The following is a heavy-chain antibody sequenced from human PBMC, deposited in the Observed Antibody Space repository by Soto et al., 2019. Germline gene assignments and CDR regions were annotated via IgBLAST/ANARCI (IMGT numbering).Heavy chain of an antibody. Sequence: QFHLVQSGAEVKKPGASVKVSCKASGDTFTSYGITWVRQAPGQGLEWMVWISAHNGNTDYAQKLQGRVIVTRDTSTSAAYVELRSMRSDATAVYYCARGRYGDYWGQGALVTGSS. J-gene: IGHJ4*02. D-gene: IGHD1-1*01. CDR3: ARGRYGDY. CDR1: GDTFTSYG. V-gene: IGHV1-18*01. CDR2: ISAHNGNT.